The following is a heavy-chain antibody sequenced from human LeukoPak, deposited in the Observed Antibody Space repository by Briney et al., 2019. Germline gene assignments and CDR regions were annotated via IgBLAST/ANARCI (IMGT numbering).Heavy chain of an antibody. CDR1: GGTFSSYA. CDR2: IIPILGIA. Sequence: GASVKVSCKASGGTFSSYAISWVRQAPGQGLEWMGRIIPILGIANYAQKFQGRVTITADKSTSTAYMELSSLRSEDTAVYYCASYIDRSGYYYVDYWGQGTLVTVSS. J-gene: IGHJ4*02. D-gene: IGHD3-22*01. CDR3: ASYIDRSGYYYVDY. V-gene: IGHV1-69*04.